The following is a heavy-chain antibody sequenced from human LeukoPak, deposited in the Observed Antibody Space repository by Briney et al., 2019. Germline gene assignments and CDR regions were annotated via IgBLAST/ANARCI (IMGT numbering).Heavy chain of an antibody. V-gene: IGHV1-24*01. D-gene: IGHD3-10*01. CDR1: GYTLTELS. Sequence: GASVKVSCKVSGYTLTELSMHWVRQAPGKGLEWMGGFDPEDGETIYAQKFQGRVTMTEATSTDTAYMELSSLRSEDTAVYYCATVPTYYYGSGPHFDYWGQGTLVTASS. CDR3: ATVPTYYYGSGPHFDY. CDR2: FDPEDGET. J-gene: IGHJ4*02.